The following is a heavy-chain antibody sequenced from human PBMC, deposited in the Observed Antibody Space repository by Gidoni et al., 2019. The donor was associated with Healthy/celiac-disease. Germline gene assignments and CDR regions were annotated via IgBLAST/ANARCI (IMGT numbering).Heavy chain of an antibody. J-gene: IGHJ2*01. CDR3: AHVAGIPGMGNWYFDL. Sequence: QITLKESGPTLVKPTQTLTLTCAFSGFSLSTSGVGVGWIRQPPGKALEWHALIYWDDDKRYSQSLKSRLTITKETSKNQVVLTMTNMDPVDTATYYCAHVAGIPGMGNWYFDLWGRGTLVTVSS. V-gene: IGHV2-5*02. CDR2: IYWDDDK. D-gene: IGHD6-19*01. CDR1: GFSLSTSGVG.